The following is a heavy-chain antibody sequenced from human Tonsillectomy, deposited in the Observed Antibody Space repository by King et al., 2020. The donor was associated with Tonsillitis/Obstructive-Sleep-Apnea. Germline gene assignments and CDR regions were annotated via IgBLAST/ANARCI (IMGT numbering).Heavy chain of an antibody. V-gene: IGHV3-48*03. CDR1: GFTFSSYE. D-gene: IGHD6-19*01. J-gene: IGHJ4*02. CDR3: ARERTGIAVAGSYPEY. Sequence: VQLVESGGGLVQPGGSLRLSCAASGFTFSSYEMNWVRQAPGKGLEWVSYISSSGNTIYHADSVKGRFTISRDNAKNSLYLQMNSLRAEDTAVYYCARERTGIAVAGSYPEYWGQGTLVTVSS. CDR2: ISSSGNTI.